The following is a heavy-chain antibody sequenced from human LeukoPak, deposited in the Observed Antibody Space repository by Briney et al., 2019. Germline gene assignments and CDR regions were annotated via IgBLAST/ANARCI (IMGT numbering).Heavy chain of an antibody. J-gene: IGHJ1*01. D-gene: IGHD1-26*01. CDR1: GGSISSYY. CDR2: IYGSGST. V-gene: IGHV4-59*01. Sequence: SETLSLTCTVSGGSISSYYWSWIRQPPGKGLEWIGHIYGSGSTNYNPSLKSRVTLSVDTSKNQFSLKLSSVTAADTAVYYCARALSGTYGLFQHWGQGTLVTVSS. CDR3: ARALSGTYGLFQH.